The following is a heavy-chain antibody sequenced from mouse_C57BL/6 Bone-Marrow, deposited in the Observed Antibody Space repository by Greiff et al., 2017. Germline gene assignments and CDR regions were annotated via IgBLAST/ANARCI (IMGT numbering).Heavy chain of an antibody. J-gene: IGHJ4*01. D-gene: IGHD1-1*01. CDR3: ARFPYYYGSSFYAMDS. V-gene: IGHV1-9*01. CDR2: ILPGSGST. CDR1: GYTFPGYW. Sequence: VQLQQSGAELMKPGASVKLSCKATGYTFPGYWIEWVKQRPGHGLEWIGEILPGSGSTNYNEKFKGKATFTADTSSNTAYMQLSSLTTEDSAIYFCARFPYYYGSSFYAMDSWGQGASVTVSS.